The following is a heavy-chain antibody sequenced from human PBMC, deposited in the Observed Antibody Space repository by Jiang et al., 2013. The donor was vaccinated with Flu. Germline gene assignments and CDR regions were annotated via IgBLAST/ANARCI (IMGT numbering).Heavy chain of an antibody. J-gene: IGHJ4*02. CDR3: ATPNPAAAGTFGY. Sequence: SSYAISWVRQAPGHGLEWMGRIIPILGIANYAQKFQGRVTITADKSTSTAYMELSSLRSEDTAVYYCATPNPAAAGTFGYWGQGTLVTVSS. CDR1: SSYA. V-gene: IGHV1-69*04. CDR2: IIPILGIA. D-gene: IGHD6-13*01.